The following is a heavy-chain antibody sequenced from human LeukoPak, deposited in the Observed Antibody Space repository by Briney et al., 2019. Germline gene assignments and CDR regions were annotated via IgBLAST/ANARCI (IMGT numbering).Heavy chain of an antibody. CDR1: GFRFDDFA. J-gene: IGHJ4*02. CDR2: INWSNITV. Sequence: PGRSLRLSCVISGFRFDDFAMHWVRQAPGKGLEWVAGINWSNITVVYADAVKGRFTISRDNSKNSLYLLLNDLRAEDTAFYFCAKDSSGGVSSVGILDHWGPGTLVSVSP. D-gene: IGHD6-25*01. V-gene: IGHV3-9*01. CDR3: AKDSSGGVSSVGILDH.